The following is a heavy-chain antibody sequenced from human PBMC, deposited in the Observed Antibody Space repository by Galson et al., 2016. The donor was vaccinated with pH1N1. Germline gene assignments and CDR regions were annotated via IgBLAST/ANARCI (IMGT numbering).Heavy chain of an antibody. CDR2: IWYDGSLK. J-gene: IGHJ3*01. CDR1: GFTFSSYG. Sequence: SLRLSCAASGFTFSSYGMHWVRQAPGKGLEWVAVIWYDGSLKYYADSVKGRFTISRDNSKNTLYLQMNSLRAEDTAVYYCARDPGLDWYFDLWGQGTMVIVSS. CDR3: ARDPGLDWYFDL. D-gene: IGHD3/OR15-3a*01. V-gene: IGHV3-33*01.